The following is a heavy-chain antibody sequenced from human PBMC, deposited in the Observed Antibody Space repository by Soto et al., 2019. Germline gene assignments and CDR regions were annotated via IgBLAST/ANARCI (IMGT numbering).Heavy chain of an antibody. V-gene: IGHV3-23*01. D-gene: IGHD3-16*01. CDR2: IYGSASKT. J-gene: IGHJ4*02. Sequence: GGSLRLSCAASGFTFSLYTMSWVRQAPGKGLEWVSAIYGSASKTFYADSVKGRFTISRDQSRNTLYLQMNSLRAEDTAVYYCAKDKEADGVWDIYFWGQGTRVTVSS. CDR1: GFTFSLYT. CDR3: AKDKEADGVWDIYF.